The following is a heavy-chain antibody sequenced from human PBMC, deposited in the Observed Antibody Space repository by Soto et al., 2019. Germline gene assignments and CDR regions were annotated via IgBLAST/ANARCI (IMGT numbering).Heavy chain of an antibody. J-gene: IGHJ4*02. CDR1: GFTFSSYA. CDR3: VRGSTSFDS. D-gene: IGHD2-2*01. V-gene: IGHV3-7*01. Sequence: GGSLRLSCAASGFTFSSYAMGWVRQAPGKGLEWVAAIIQGGSQTNYADSVRGRFTISRDNGKTSLYLQMDRLRVDDTAVYYCVRGSTSFDSWGQGTLVTVSS. CDR2: IIQGGSQT.